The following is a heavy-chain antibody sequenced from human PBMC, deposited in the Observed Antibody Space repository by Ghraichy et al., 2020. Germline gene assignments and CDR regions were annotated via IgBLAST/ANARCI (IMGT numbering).Heavy chain of an antibody. CDR1: GGSISSSSYY. D-gene: IGHD3-9*01. CDR2: IYYSGST. J-gene: IGHJ5*02. Sequence: SETLSLTCTVSGGSISSSSYYWGWIRQPPGKGLEWIGSIYYSGSTYYNPSLKSRVTISVDTSKNQFSLKLSSVTATDTAVYYCARHKRYFDWWGPWGQGTLVTVSS. V-gene: IGHV4-39*01. CDR3: ARHKRYFDWWGP.